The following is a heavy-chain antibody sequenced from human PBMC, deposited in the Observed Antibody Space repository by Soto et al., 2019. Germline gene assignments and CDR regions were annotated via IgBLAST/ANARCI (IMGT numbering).Heavy chain of an antibody. Sequence: GGSLRLSCAASGFTFSSYGMHWVRQAPGKGLEWVAVIWYDGSNKYYADSVKGRFTISRDNSKNTLYLQMNSLRAEDTAVYYCARDNHYDILTGFDIWGQGTMVTVSS. V-gene: IGHV3-33*01. CDR1: GFTFSSYG. CDR2: IWYDGSNK. CDR3: ARDNHYDILTGFDI. J-gene: IGHJ3*02. D-gene: IGHD3-9*01.